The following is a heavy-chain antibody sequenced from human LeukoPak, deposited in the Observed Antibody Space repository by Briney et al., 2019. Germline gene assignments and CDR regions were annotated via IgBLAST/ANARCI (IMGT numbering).Heavy chain of an antibody. CDR3: ARAVAGKKYFQH. CDR1: GGSFSGYY. CDR2: INHSGST. D-gene: IGHD6-19*01. J-gene: IGHJ1*01. Sequence: PSETLSLTCAVYGGSFSGYYWSWIRQPPGEGLEWIGEINHSGSTNYNPSLKSRVTTSVDTSKNQFSLKLSSVTAADTAVYYCARAVAGKKYFQHWGQGTLVTVSS. V-gene: IGHV4-34*01.